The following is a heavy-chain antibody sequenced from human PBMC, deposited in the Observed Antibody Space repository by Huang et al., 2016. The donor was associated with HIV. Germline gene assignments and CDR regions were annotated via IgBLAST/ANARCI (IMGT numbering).Heavy chain of an antibody. Sequence: QVQLVESGGGVVQPGRSLRLSCAASGFPFNNHAMHWVRQAPGKGLDWVAVISNDGSNNYYADSVKGLFTSSSDSSKSTLFLHMTSLRTEDTAVYYCARAKDTWDAYDIWGQGTMVIVSS. CDR2: ISNDGSNN. CDR3: ARAKDTWDAYDI. CDR1: GFPFNNHA. J-gene: IGHJ3*02. D-gene: IGHD5-18*01. V-gene: IGHV3-30-3*01.